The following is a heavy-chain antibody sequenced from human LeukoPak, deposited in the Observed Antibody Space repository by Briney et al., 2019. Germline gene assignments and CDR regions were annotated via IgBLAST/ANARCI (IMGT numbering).Heavy chain of an antibody. V-gene: IGHV1-2*06. CDR1: GYTFTGYY. D-gene: IGHD3-10*01. CDR2: INPNSGGT. Sequence: ASVKVSCKASGYTFTGYYMHWVRQAPGQGLEWMGRINPNSGGTNYAQKFQGRVTMTRDTSISTAYMELSRLRSDDTAVYYCARDRDVLLWFGDTDYFDYWGQGTLVTVSS. J-gene: IGHJ4*02. CDR3: ARDRDVLLWFGDTDYFDY.